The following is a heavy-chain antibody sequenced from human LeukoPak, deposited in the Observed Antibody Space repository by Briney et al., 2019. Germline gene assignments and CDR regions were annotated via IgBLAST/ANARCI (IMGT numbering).Heavy chain of an antibody. J-gene: IGHJ3*02. Sequence: PGGSLRLSCAASGFTISSYAMHWVRQAPGKGLEYVSAISSNGGSTYYANSVKGRFTISRDNSKNTLYLQMGSLRAEDMAVYYCASLCIVSTGCAFDIWGQGTMVTVSS. CDR2: ISSNGGST. D-gene: IGHD1-26*01. CDR1: GFTISSYA. V-gene: IGHV3-64*01. CDR3: ASLCIVSTGCAFDI.